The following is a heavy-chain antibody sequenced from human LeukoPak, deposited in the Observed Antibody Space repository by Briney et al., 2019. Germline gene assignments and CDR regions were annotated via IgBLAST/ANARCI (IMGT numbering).Heavy chain of an antibody. Sequence: GGSLRLSCAASGFTFSSHWMHWVRQAPGKGLVWVSRINSDGSSTTYADSVKGRFTISRDKAKDTLYLQMNILRAEDTAMYYCARDLSGAYYPELFDYWGQGTLVTASS. CDR3: ARDLSGAYYPELFDY. CDR2: INSDGSST. D-gene: IGHD3-22*01. CDR1: GFTFSSHW. V-gene: IGHV3-74*01. J-gene: IGHJ4*02.